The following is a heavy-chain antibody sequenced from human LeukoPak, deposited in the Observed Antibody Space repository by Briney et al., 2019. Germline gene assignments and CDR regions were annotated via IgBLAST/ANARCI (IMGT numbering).Heavy chain of an antibody. CDR3: ARSYCSGGSCYPWWFDP. CDR2: INHSGST. CDR1: GGSFSGYY. Sequence: SETLSLTCAVYGGSFSGYYWSWIRQPPGKGLEWIGEINHSGSTNYNPSLKSRVTISVDTSKNQFSLKLSSVTAADTAVYCCARSYCSGGSCYPWWFDPWGQGTLVTVSS. D-gene: IGHD2-15*01. V-gene: IGHV4-34*01. J-gene: IGHJ5*02.